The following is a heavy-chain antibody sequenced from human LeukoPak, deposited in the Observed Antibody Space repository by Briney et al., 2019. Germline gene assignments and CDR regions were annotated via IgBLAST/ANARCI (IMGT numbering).Heavy chain of an antibody. CDR3: AKAPGATHFDY. CDR1: GFTFSSYA. CDR2: ISGSVGST. D-gene: IGHD1-26*01. V-gene: IGHV3-23*01. J-gene: IGHJ4*02. Sequence: GGALRLSCAASGFTFSSYAMSGVRQAPGKGLDGVPVISGSVGSTYYADSVKGRFTISRDNSENTLYLQINSLSAEDTAVYYCAKAPGATHFDYWGQGTLVTVSS.